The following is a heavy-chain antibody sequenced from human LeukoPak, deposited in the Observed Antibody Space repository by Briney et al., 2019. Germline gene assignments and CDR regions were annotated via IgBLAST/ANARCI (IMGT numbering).Heavy chain of an antibody. Sequence: SETLSLTCAVSGYSISSGYYCGWIRQPPGKGLEWIGSIYHSGSTYYNPSLKSRVTISVDTSKNQFSLKLSSVTAADTAVYYCARHDKYCSGGSCPRAAFDIWGQGTMVTVSS. D-gene: IGHD2-15*01. CDR1: GYSISSGYY. CDR2: IYHSGST. V-gene: IGHV4-38-2*01. CDR3: ARHDKYCSGGSCPRAAFDI. J-gene: IGHJ3*02.